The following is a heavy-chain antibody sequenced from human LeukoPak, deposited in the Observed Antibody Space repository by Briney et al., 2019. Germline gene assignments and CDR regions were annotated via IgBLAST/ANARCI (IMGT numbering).Heavy chain of an antibody. Sequence: ASVKVSCKASGCTFTGYYMHWVREAPGQGLEWMGWINPNSGGTNYAQKFQGRVTMTRDTSISTAYMELSRLRSDDTAVYYCARSGADYYYYYMDVWGKGTTVTISS. V-gene: IGHV1-2*02. CDR1: GCTFTGYY. J-gene: IGHJ6*03. D-gene: IGHD2-15*01. CDR2: INPNSGGT. CDR3: ARSGADYYYYYMDV.